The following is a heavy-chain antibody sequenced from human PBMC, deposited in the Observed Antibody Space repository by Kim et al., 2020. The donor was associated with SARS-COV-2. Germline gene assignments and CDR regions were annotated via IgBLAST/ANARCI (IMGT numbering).Heavy chain of an antibody. Sequence: GSEKNYVDAVKGRFTISRDSAKTSLYLHMNILRAEDTAVYYCAGSILTGSWGQGTLVTVSS. CDR2: GSEK. V-gene: IGHV3-7*01. CDR3: AGSILTGS. J-gene: IGHJ5*02. D-gene: IGHD3-9*01.